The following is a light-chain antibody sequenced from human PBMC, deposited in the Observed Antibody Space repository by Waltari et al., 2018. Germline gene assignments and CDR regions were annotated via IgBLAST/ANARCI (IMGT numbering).Light chain of an antibody. J-gene: IGLJ2*01. CDR2: KDS. CDR1: TLPKQF. CDR3: QSADNSGTPVV. V-gene: IGLV3-25*03. Sequence: SYDLTQPPSVSVSPGQTARITCSGNTLPKQFAYWYQQKPGQAPVLMIYKDSERPSGIPERFSGSSSGITVMLTISGVQAEDEADYYCQSADNSGTPVVFGGGTKLTVL.